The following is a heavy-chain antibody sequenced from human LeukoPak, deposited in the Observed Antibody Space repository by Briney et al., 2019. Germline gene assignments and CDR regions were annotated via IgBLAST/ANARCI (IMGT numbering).Heavy chain of an antibody. CDR1: GGTFSSYT. V-gene: IGHV1-69*08. Sequence: SVKVSCKASGGTFSSYTISWVRQAPGQGLEWMGRIIPILGTANYAQKFQGRVTITADKSTSTAYMELISLRSEDTAVYYCARGMRGVIRSFDYWSQGTLVTVSS. J-gene: IGHJ4*02. D-gene: IGHD3-10*01. CDR2: IIPILGTA. CDR3: ARGMRGVIRSFDY.